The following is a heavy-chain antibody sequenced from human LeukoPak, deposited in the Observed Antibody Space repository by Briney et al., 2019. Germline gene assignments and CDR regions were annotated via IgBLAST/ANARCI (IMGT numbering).Heavy chain of an antibody. D-gene: IGHD3-9*01. CDR1: GYTFTSFA. CDR3: QKTAYEILTGEIHNWFDP. CDR2: INAGNGNT. V-gene: IGHV1-3*01. Sequence: ASVKVSCKASGYTFTSFAIHWVRQAPGQRLEWMGWINAGNGNTKYSRQFQGRVTISRDTSASTAYMELSSLRSEDTVFFFKQKTAYEILTGEIHNWFDPWGQGTLVTVSS. J-gene: IGHJ5*02.